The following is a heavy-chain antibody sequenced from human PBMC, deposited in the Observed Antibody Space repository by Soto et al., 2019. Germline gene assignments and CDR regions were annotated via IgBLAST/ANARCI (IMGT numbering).Heavy chain of an antibody. J-gene: IGHJ6*03. D-gene: IGHD4-17*01. V-gene: IGHV4-31*03. CDR3: ARDAGDYVLTEHYMDV. Sequence: QVQLQESGPGLVKPSQTLSLTCTVSGGSISSGGYYWSWIRQHPGKGLEWIGYIYYSGSTYYNPSLKSRVSISVDTSKNQFSLKLSSVTAADPAVYYCARDAGDYVLTEHYMDVWGKGTTVTVSS. CDR2: IYYSGST. CDR1: GGSISSGGYY.